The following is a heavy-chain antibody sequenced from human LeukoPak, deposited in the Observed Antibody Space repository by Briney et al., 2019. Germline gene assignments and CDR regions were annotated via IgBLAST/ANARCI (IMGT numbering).Heavy chain of an antibody. Sequence: ASVKVSCKASGYTFTGYYMHWVRQAPGQGLEWMGWINPNSGGTNYAQKFQGRVTMTRDTSISTAYMELSRLRSDDTAVYYCASVHGDYVGYHYYYMDVWGKGTTVTVSS. J-gene: IGHJ6*03. CDR2: INPNSGGT. CDR3: ASVHGDYVGYHYYYMDV. V-gene: IGHV1-2*02. CDR1: GYTFTGYY. D-gene: IGHD4-17*01.